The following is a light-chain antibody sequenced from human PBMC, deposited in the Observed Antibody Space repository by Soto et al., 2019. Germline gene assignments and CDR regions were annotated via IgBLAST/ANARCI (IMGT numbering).Light chain of an antibody. V-gene: IGLV2-14*01. J-gene: IGLJ2*01. CDR1: SSHVGGYNY. CDR2: EVS. CDR3: SSYTSSSTLA. Sequence: QSALTQPASVSGSPGQSITISCTGTSSHVGGYNYVSWYQQHPGKAPKLMIYEVSNRPSGVSNRFSCSKSGNTASLTISGLQAEDEAHYYCSSYTSSSTLAFCGGTKLT.